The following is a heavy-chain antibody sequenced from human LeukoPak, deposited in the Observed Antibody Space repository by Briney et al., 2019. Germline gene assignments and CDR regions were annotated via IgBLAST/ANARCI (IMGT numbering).Heavy chain of an antibody. J-gene: IGHJ4*02. D-gene: IGHD3-9*01. CDR1: GFTFSSYA. V-gene: IGHV3-30-3*01. CDR2: ISYDGSTK. CDR3: ARGDILTGPYYFDY. Sequence: SGGSLRLSCAASGFTFSSYAMHWVRQGPGKGLEWVAVISYDGSTKYYADSVKGRFTISRDNSKNTLYLQINSLRPEDTAVYYCARGDILTGPYYFDYWGRGILVTVSS.